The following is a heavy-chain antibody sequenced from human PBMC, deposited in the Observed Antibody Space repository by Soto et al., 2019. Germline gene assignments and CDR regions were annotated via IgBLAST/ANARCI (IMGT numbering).Heavy chain of an antibody. V-gene: IGHV3-21*01. CDR1: GFTLSSYT. J-gene: IGHJ5*02. CDR2: ISSSSSYI. Sequence: EVQLVESGGGLVQPGGSLRLSCAVSGFTLSSYTMNWVRQAPGKGLEWVSSISSSSSYIYYAESVKGRFTISRDNAKNSLYLQMNSLRAEDTAVYYCATDYYGSGSYYNVANYFDPWGQGTLVTVSS. D-gene: IGHD3-10*01. CDR3: ATDYYGSGSYYNVANYFDP.